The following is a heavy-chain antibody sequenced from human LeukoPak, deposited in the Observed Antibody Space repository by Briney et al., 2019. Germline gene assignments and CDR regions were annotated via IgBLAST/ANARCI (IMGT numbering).Heavy chain of an antibody. Sequence: SETLSLTCGVYGGSLSGYYWSWIRQPPGKGLEWIGEINQSGNTKYNPSLKSRVTISVDTSKNQFSLKVSSVTAADTAVYYCARDLAFDWFDPWGQGTLVTVSS. CDR1: GGSLSGYY. CDR3: ARDLAFDWFDP. V-gene: IGHV4-34*01. CDR2: INQSGNT. J-gene: IGHJ5*02.